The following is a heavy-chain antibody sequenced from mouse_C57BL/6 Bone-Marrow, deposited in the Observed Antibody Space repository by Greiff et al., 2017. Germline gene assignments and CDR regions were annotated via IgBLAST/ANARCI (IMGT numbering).Heavy chain of an antibody. J-gene: IGHJ2*01. CDR3: ARQRLFDY. CDR1: GYTFTDYY. Sequence: EVQLQQSGPELVKPGASVKISCKASGYTFTDYYFNWVKQSHGKSLEWIGDIIPNNGGTSYNQKFKGKATLTVDKSSSTAYMELRSLTSEDSAVYYCARQRLFDYWGQGTTLTVSS. V-gene: IGHV1-26*01. CDR2: IIPNNGGT.